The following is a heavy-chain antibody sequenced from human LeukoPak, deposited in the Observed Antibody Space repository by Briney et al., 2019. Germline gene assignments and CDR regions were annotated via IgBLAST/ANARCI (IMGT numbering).Heavy chain of an antibody. CDR1: GGSISSGDYY. CDR2: IYYSGST. Sequence: PSETLSLTCTVSGGSISSGDYYWSWIRQPPGKGLEWIGYIYYSGSTYYNPSLKSRVTISVDTSKNQFSLKLSSVTAADTAVYYCARGAFLEWSHTSYYYYGMDVWGQGTTVTVSS. V-gene: IGHV4-30-4*01. J-gene: IGHJ6*02. CDR3: ARGAFLEWSHTSYYYYGMDV. D-gene: IGHD3-3*02.